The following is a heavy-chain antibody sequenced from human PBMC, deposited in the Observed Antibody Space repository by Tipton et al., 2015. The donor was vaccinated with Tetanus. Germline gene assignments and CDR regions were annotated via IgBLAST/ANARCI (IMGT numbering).Heavy chain of an antibody. CDR1: GFTFSSHG. D-gene: IGHD6-13*01. CDR3: ARDGPNAGSWPYFDY. V-gene: IGHV3-33*01. J-gene: IGHJ4*02. CDR2: ISFDGRNQ. Sequence: SLRLSCGASGFTFSSHGMHWVRQAPGKGLEWVAVISFDGRNQYYADSVKGRCTVSRDNSKNTLSLQVDSLRAEDTAVYYCARDGPNAGSWPYFDYWGQGALVTVSS.